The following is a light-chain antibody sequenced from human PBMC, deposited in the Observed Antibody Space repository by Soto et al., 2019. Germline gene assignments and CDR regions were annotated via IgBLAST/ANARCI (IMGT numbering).Light chain of an antibody. CDR3: QQYVSSPPAT. Sequence: EIVLTQSPGTLSLSPGERATLSCRASQSVSSSYLAWYQQKPGQAPRLLIYGASSRATGIPDRFSGSGSGTDFTLNISRLEPEDFAVYYCQQYVSSPPATFGQGPRLEIK. V-gene: IGKV3-20*01. J-gene: IGKJ5*01. CDR2: GAS. CDR1: QSVSSSY.